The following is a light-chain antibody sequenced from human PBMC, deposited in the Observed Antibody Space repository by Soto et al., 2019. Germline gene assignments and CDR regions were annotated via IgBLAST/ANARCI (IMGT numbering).Light chain of an antibody. CDR1: SSNIGAGYD. Sequence: QSVLTQPPSVSGAPGQRVTISCTGSSSNIGAGYDVHWYQQLPGTAPNLLIYGNSNRPSGVPDRFSGSKSGTSASLAITGLRAEDEADYYCQSYDSSLSGSQVFGTGTKVTVL. CDR2: GNS. J-gene: IGLJ1*01. V-gene: IGLV1-40*01. CDR3: QSYDSSLSGSQV.